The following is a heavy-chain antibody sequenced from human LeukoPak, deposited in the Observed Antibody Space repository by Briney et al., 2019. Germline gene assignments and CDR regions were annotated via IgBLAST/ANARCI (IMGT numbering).Heavy chain of an antibody. CDR3: ARRIVGATRYDY. CDR1: GGSISSSKYY. CDR2: IYHSGST. J-gene: IGHJ4*02. V-gene: IGHV4-39*07. D-gene: IGHD1-26*01. Sequence: PSETLSLTCSVSGGSISSSKYYWSWIRQPPGKGLEWIGEIYHSGSTNYNPSLKSRVTISVDKSKNQFSLKLSSVTAADTAVYYCARRIVGATRYDYWGQGTLVTVSS.